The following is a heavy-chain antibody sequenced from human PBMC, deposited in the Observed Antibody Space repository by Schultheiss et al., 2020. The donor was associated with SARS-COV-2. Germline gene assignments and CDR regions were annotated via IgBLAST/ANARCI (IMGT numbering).Heavy chain of an antibody. J-gene: IGHJ4*02. CDR1: GFSVSSNY. D-gene: IGHD6-19*01. Sequence: GESLKISCAASGFSVSSNYMSWVRQAAGKGLEWVSYISSSSPYTNYVDSVKGRFTISRDISESLLYLQMSSLRAEDTAVYYCVMGSGWFLRARLLDYWGQGTLVTVSS. V-gene: IGHV3-11*06. CDR3: VMGSGWFLRARLLDY. CDR2: ISSSSPYT.